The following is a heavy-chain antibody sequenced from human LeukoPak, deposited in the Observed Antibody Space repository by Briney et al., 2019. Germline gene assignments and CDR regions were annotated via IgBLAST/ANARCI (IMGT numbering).Heavy chain of an antibody. D-gene: IGHD3-22*01. CDR1: GFTFSRHW. CDR2: IKKDGREI. V-gene: IGHV3-7*01. CDR3: AKGILDSSGYSGYDY. Sequence: GGSLRLSCVASGFTFSRHWMAWVRQAPGKGLEWVANIKKDGREIYYVDSVKGRFTISRDNAKNSLYLQMNSLRAEDTAVYYCAKGILDSSGYSGYDYWGQGTLVTVSS. J-gene: IGHJ4*02.